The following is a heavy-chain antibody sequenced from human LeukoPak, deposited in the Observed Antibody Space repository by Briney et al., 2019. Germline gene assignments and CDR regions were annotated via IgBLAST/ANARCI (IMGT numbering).Heavy chain of an antibody. Sequence: PGGSLRLSCAAPGFTFSRYSMIWVRQAPGKGLEWFASISSSSRYIYYADSVKGRFTISRDNANNSLYLQMNSLRAEDTAVYYFARGVVPAATYIWLDTWGQGTLVTVSS. CDR2: ISSSSRYI. D-gene: IGHD2-2*01. CDR3: ARGVVPAATYIWLDT. CDR1: GFTFSRYS. J-gene: IGHJ5*02. V-gene: IGHV3-21*01.